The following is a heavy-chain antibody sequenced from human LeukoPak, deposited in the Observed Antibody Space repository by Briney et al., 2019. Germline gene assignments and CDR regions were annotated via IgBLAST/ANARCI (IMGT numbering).Heavy chain of an antibody. CDR1: GGTFSSYA. V-gene: IGHV1-69*04. J-gene: IGHJ5*02. CDR2: IIPILGIA. D-gene: IGHD2-15*01. CDR3: ASGQSISNGYCSGGSCYRNWFDP. Sequence: PAASVKVSCKASGGTFSSYAISWVRQAPGQGLEWMGRIIPILGIANYAQKFQGRVTITADKSTSTAYMELSSLRSEDTAVYYCASGQSISNGYCSGGSCYRNWFDPWGQGTLVTVSS.